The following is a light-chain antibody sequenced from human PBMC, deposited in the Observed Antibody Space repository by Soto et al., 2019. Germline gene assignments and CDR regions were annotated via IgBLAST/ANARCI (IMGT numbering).Light chain of an antibody. CDR1: TGAVTSNHH. V-gene: IGLV7-46*01. CDR3: LLSYNAARV. Sequence: QAVVTQEPSLNVSPGGTVTLTCGSSTGAVTSNHHPYWFQQKAGQAPRTLIYDTSNKHSWTPARFSGSLLGDKAALTLSGAQPEDEAQYYCLLSYNAARVFGGGTKVTVL. J-gene: IGLJ2*01. CDR2: DTS.